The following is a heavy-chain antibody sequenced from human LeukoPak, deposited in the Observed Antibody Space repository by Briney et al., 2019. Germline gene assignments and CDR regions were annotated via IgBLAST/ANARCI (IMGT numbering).Heavy chain of an antibody. D-gene: IGHD2-21*01. Sequence: PSETLSLTCTVSGVSISTSRYYWGWIRQPPGKGLEWIGNIYYTGPTYYNASLESRVTISLDTSKNQFFLKLNSVTAADTAVYYCARGVVIAPQTFDYWGQGTLVTVSS. CDR3: ARGVVIAPQTFDY. J-gene: IGHJ4*02. CDR2: IYYTGPT. CDR1: GVSISTSRYY. V-gene: IGHV4-39*07.